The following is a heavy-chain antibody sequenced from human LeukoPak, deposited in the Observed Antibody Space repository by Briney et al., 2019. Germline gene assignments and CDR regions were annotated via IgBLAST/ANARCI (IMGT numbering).Heavy chain of an antibody. V-gene: IGHV3-9*01. CDR3: AKASWPHAFNY. CDR1: GFTFDEYA. CDR2: ISYSSGSI. D-gene: IGHD5-12*01. J-gene: IGHJ4*02. Sequence: GGSLRLSCAASGFTFDEYAMHWVRQAPGKGLEWVSGISYSSGSIGYVDSVKGRFTISRDNAKNSLYLQMNSLRAEDTAVYYCAKASWPHAFNYWGQGTLVTVSS.